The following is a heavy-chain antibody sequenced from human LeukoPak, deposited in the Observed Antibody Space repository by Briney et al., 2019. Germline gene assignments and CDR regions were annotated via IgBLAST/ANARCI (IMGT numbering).Heavy chain of an antibody. J-gene: IGHJ4*02. CDR1: GYTFTSYD. CDR2: MNPNSGNT. D-gene: IGHD3-16*01. CDR3: ARGVWFQPRTILDY. Sequence: ASVKVSCKASGYTFTSYDINWVRQATGQGLEWMGWMNPNSGNTGYAQKFQGRVTMTRNTSISTAYMELGSLRSEDTAVYYCARGVWFQPRTILDYWGQGTLVTVSS. V-gene: IGHV1-8*01.